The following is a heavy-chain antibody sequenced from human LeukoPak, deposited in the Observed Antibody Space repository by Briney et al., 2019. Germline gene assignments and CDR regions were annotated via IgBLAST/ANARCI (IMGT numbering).Heavy chain of an antibody. J-gene: IGHJ6*03. V-gene: IGHV1-2*02. Sequence: ASVKVSCKASGFTFTDYYMHWVRQAPGQGLEWMGWINPNSGGTNYAQKFQGRVTMTRDTSISTAYMELSRLRSDDTAVYYCARDRLSHDYIPGPDYYYYYYMDVWGKGTTVTVSS. D-gene: IGHD4-11*01. CDR2: INPNSGGT. CDR3: ARDRLSHDYIPGPDYYYYYYMDV. CDR1: GFTFTDYY.